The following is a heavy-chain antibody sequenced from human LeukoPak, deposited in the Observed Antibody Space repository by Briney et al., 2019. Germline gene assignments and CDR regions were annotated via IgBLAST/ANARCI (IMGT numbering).Heavy chain of an antibody. D-gene: IGHD6-19*01. CDR1: GFTFSSYA. CDR3: AKGYSSGWSGFSAFDY. V-gene: IGHV3-23*01. CDR2: ISGSGGST. Sequence: GGSPRLSCAASGFTFSSYAMSWVRQAPGKGLEWVSAISGSGGSTYYADSVKGRFTLSRDNSKNTLYLQMNSLRAEDTVVCYCAKGYSSGWSGFSAFDYWGQGTLVTVSS. J-gene: IGHJ4*02.